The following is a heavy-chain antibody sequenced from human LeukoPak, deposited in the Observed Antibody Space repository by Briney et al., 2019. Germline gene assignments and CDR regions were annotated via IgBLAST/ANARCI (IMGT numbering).Heavy chain of an antibody. V-gene: IGHV1-69*01. J-gene: IGHJ4*02. Sequence: SVKVSFKASGGTFSSYAISWVRQPPGQGLEWMGGIIPIFGTANYAQKFQGRVTITADESTSTAYMELSSLRSEDTAVYYCARMPRRGVVAALPFDYWGQGTLVTVSS. D-gene: IGHD2-15*01. CDR1: GGTFSSYA. CDR2: IIPIFGTA. CDR3: ARMPRRGVVAALPFDY.